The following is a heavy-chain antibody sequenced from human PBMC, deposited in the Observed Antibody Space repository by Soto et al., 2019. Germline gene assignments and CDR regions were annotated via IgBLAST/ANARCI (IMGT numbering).Heavy chain of an antibody. CDR2: MNPNSGNT. V-gene: IGHV1-8*01. Sequence: QVQLVQSGAEVKKPGASVKVSCKASGYTFTSYDINWVRQATGQGLEWMGWMNPNSGNTGYAQKFKGRVTMTRNTSISTAYMELSSLRSEDTAVYYCARGLGYCSSTSCEPDYWGQGTLVTVSS. D-gene: IGHD2-2*01. CDR3: ARGLGYCSSTSCEPDY. J-gene: IGHJ4*02. CDR1: GYTFTSYD.